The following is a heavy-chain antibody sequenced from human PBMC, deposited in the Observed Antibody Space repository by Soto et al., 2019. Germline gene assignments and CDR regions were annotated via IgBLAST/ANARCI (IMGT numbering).Heavy chain of an antibody. J-gene: IGHJ4*02. D-gene: IGHD6-13*01. CDR2: IIPIFGTA. CDR3: ARDHRYSSSWSPFAY. Sequence: SVKVSCKASGGTFSSYAISWVRQAPGQGLEWMGGIIPIFGTANYAQKFQGRVTITADESTSTAYMELSSLRSEDTAVYCCARDHRYSSSWSPFAYWGQGTLVTVSS. CDR1: GGTFSSYA. V-gene: IGHV1-69*13.